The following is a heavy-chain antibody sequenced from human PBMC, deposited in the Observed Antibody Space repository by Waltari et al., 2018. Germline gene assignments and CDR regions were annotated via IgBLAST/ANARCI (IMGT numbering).Heavy chain of an antibody. V-gene: IGHV4-59*08. CDR2: VYHTGNT. CDR1: GGSINISY. Sequence: QVQLQESGPGLVKPSETLSLPCTVSGGSINISYWSWIRQPPGKGLEWIGYVYHTGNTIYNPSLESRVTLSADTSKNQVSLRLRSVTAADTAVYYCARGMSSVWYGPFDYWGQGTLVTVSS. CDR3: ARGMSSVWYGPFDY. J-gene: IGHJ4*02. D-gene: IGHD6-19*01.